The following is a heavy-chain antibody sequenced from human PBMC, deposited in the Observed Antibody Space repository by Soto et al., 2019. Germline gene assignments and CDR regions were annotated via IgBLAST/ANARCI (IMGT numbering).Heavy chain of an antibody. CDR1: GGSIISYY. V-gene: IGHV4-59*12. J-gene: IGHJ4*02. CDR2: IYYSGST. D-gene: IGHD1-20*01. Sequence: SETLSLTCTVSGGSIISYYWSWIRQPPGKGLEWIGYIYYSGSTNYNPSLKSRVTISVDTSKNQFSLKLSSVTAADTAVYYCARGGTAWYNFDYWGQGTLVTVSS. CDR3: ARGGTAWYNFDY.